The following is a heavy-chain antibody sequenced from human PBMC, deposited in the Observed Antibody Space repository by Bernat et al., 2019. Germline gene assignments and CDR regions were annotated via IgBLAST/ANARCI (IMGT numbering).Heavy chain of an antibody. CDR3: ARGGVTFGGVIAQ. J-gene: IGHJ4*02. CDR1: GFTFNTLW. V-gene: IGHV3-74*01. Sequence: EVQLVESGGGLVQSGGSLRLSCAASGFTFNTLWMYWVRQAPGKGLVWVSRINSDGSYTTYADSVKGRFTISRDNAKNTLYLQMNSLRAEDTAVYYCARGGVTFGGVIAQWGQGTLVTVSS. CDR2: INSDGSYT. D-gene: IGHD3-16*02.